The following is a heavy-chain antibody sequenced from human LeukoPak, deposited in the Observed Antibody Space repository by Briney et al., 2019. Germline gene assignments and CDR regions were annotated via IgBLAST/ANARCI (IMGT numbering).Heavy chain of an antibody. CDR1: GFTFDDYT. J-gene: IGHJ4*02. D-gene: IGHD3-22*01. Sequence: QPGGSLRLSCAASGFTFDDYTMHWVRQAPGKGLEWVSLISWDGGSTYYADSVKGRFTISRDNSKNSLYLQMNSLRTEDTALYYCAKDIYHSSGYIDYWGQGTLVTVSS. V-gene: IGHV3-43*01. CDR2: ISWDGGST. CDR3: AKDIYHSSGYIDY.